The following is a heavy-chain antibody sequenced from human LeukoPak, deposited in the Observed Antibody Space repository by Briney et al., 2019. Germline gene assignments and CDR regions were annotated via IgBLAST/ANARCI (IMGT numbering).Heavy chain of an antibody. V-gene: IGHV3-53*01. Sequence: GGSLRLSCAASGISVSNNYMSWVRQAPGKGLEWVSLIYSAGGTCYADSVKGRFTISRDNSKNTVYLQLNSLRVEDTAVYYCARDNSQRFRFDPWGQGTLVTVSS. D-gene: IGHD4-23*01. CDR3: ARDNSQRFRFDP. CDR2: IYSAGGT. J-gene: IGHJ5*02. CDR1: GISVSNNY.